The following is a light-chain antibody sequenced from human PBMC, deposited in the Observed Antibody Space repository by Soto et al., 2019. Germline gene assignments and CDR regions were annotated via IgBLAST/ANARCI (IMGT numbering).Light chain of an antibody. Sequence: QSVLTQPASVSGSPGQSITISCTGTSSDVGTYNLVSWYQQYPGKAPKLMIYEVSKRPSGVSSRFSGSKSGNTASLTISGLQAEDEADYYCCSYAGTSTFYVFGTGTKVTVL. CDR2: EVS. V-gene: IGLV2-23*02. CDR1: SSDVGTYNL. CDR3: CSYAGTSTFYV. J-gene: IGLJ1*01.